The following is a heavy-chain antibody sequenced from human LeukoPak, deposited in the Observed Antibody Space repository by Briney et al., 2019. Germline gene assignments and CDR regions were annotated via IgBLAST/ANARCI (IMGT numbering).Heavy chain of an antibody. J-gene: IGHJ6*03. CDR2: IYTSGST. V-gene: IGHV4-61*02. Sequence: PSETLSLTCTVSGGSISSGSYYWSWIRQPAGKGLEWIGRIYTSGSTNYNPSLKSRVTISVDTSKNQFSLKLSSVTAADTAVYYCARAPMIVVVEKSDYYYYYYMDVWGKGTTVTVSS. CDR3: ARAPMIVVVEKSDYYYYYYMDV. D-gene: IGHD3-22*01. CDR1: GGSISSGSYY.